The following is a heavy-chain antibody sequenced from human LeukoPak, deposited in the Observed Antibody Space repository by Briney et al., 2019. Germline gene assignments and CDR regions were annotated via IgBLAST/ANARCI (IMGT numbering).Heavy chain of an antibody. CDR1: GFTFSSYA. CDR2: ISGGGGST. CDR3: AKDLSGNDY. Sequence: GGSLRLSCAASGFTFSSYAMSWVRQAPGKGLEWVSGISGGGGSTYYADSVKGRFTISRDNSKNTLYLQMNSLRAEDTAIYYCAKDLSGNDYWGQGTLVTVSS. J-gene: IGHJ4*02. V-gene: IGHV3-23*01.